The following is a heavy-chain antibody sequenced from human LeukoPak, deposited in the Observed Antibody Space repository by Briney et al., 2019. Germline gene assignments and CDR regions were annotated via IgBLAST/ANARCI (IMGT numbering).Heavy chain of an antibody. CDR3: ARGGSGSHYSPFDY. D-gene: IGHD3-10*01. CDR1: GCTFTNYY. J-gene: IGHJ4*02. Sequence: GASVKVSCKASGCTFTNYYIHWVREAPGQGLEWMGIINPSSGSTSYAQKFQDRVTMTRDTSTSTLYLELSSLWSEDTAVYYCARGGSGSHYSPFDYWGQGTLVTVSS. V-gene: IGHV1-46*01. CDR2: INPSSGST.